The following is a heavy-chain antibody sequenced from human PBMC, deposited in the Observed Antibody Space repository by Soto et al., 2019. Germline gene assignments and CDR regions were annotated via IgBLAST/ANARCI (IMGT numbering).Heavy chain of an antibody. CDR3: ARVDLALSENFDL. CDR2: IYSRGSI. J-gene: IGHJ2*01. Sequence: SETLSLTCVVSGESGSSHTYYWSWIRQPPGKGLEWIGYIYSRGSISYSASLKSRVTISLDTSKNQFSLMLKSVTAADTATYFCARVDLALSENFDLWGRGTLVTVSS. CDR1: GESGSSHTYY. V-gene: IGHV4-61*01.